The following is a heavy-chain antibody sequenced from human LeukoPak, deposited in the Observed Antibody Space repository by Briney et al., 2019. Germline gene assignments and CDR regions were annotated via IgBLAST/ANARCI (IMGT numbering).Heavy chain of an antibody. CDR2: ISGSGGTT. J-gene: IGHJ4*02. D-gene: IGHD3-10*01. Sequence: GESLRLSCAASGFTFSSYAMSWVRQAPGKGLEWVSGISGSGGTTYYADSVKGRFTISRDNSKNTLYLQMNTLRPEDTALYYCAKGAVSLVREPVYRGRGTLVTVFS. CDR3: AKGAVSLVREPVY. V-gene: IGHV3-23*01. CDR1: GFTFSSYA.